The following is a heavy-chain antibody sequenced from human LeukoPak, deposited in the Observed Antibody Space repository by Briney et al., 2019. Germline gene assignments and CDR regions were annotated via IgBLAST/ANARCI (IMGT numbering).Heavy chain of an antibody. CDR2: IWYDGRNK. D-gene: IGHD3-22*01. J-gene: IGHJ4*02. CDR1: GFTFSSYG. CDR3: ARGNYDSSGSLDY. V-gene: IGHV3-33*01. Sequence: GRSLRLSCAASGFTFSSYGMHWVRQAPGKGLEWVAVIWYDGRNKYYADSVKGRFTISRDNSKNTLYLQMNSLRPEDTAVYYCARGNYDSSGSLDYWGQGTLVTVSS.